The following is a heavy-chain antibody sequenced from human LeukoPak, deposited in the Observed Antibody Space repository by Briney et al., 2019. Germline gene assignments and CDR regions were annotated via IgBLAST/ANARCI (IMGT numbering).Heavy chain of an antibody. V-gene: IGHV1-18*01. CDR3: ASHTITMVRGVIIDIYYYGMDV. D-gene: IGHD3-10*01. Sequence: ASVKVSCKASGYTFTSYGISWVRQAPGQGLEWMGWISAYNGNTNYAQKLQGRVTMTTDTSTSTAYMELRSLRSDDTAVYYCASHTITMVRGVIIDIYYYGMDVWGQGTTVTVSS. CDR1: GYTFTSYG. CDR2: ISAYNGNT. J-gene: IGHJ6*02.